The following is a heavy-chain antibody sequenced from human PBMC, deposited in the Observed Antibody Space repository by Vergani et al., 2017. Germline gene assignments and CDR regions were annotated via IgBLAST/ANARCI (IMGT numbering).Heavy chain of an antibody. Sequence: QVQLVQSGAEVKKPGASVKVSCKASGYTFTGYYMHWVRQAPGQGLEWRGWINPNSGGKNYAQKFQGRVTMTRNTSISTAYMELSRLRSDDTAVYYCARNGSSSWPYYYYYLDVWGKGTTVTVSS. V-gene: IGHV1-2*02. D-gene: IGHD6-13*01. CDR3: ARNGSSSWPYYYYYLDV. CDR2: INPNSGGK. CDR1: GYTFTGYY. J-gene: IGHJ6*03.